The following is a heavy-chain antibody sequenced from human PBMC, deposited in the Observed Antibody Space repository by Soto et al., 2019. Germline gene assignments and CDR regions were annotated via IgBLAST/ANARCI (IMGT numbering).Heavy chain of an antibody. CDR1: GGTFNTFA. Sequence: QVQLVQSGAEVKKPGSSVKVSCKASGGTFNTFAISWVRQAPGQGFEWLGGIIPIFRTQDYAQKFQDRVTIIADEAASTAYMELSSLRSDDTAVYYCARDKERQRLGGNYYYAMDFWGQGPTVTVSS. CDR3: ARDKERQRLGGNYYYAMDF. CDR2: IIPIFRTQ. V-gene: IGHV1-69*12. D-gene: IGHD5-12*01. J-gene: IGHJ6*02.